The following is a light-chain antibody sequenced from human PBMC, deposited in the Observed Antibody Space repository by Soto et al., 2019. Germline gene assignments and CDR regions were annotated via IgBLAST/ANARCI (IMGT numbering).Light chain of an antibody. CDR2: AAS. Sequence: DIHLTQSPSFLSASVGDRVTITCRASQGISSFLAWYQQKPGKAPNLLMYAASTLQSGVPSRFSGGESGTEYTLTISSLQPEDSATYYCQQLYIFPLTFGQGARPAIK. V-gene: IGKV1-9*01. J-gene: IGKJ5*01. CDR1: QGISSF. CDR3: QQLYIFPLT.